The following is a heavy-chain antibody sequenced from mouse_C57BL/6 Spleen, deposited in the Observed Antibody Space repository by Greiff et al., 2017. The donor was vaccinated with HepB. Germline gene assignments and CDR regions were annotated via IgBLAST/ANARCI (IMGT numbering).Heavy chain of an antibody. CDR1: GYTFTSYW. D-gene: IGHD2-3*01. Sequence: QVQLQQPGAELVKPGASVKLSCKASGYTFTSYWMHWVKQRPGQGLEWIGMIHPNSGSTNYNEKFKSKATLTVDKSSSTAYMQLSSLTSEDSAVYYCARTRGWLHLAMDYWGQGTSVTVSS. CDR3: ARTRGWLHLAMDY. V-gene: IGHV1-64*01. J-gene: IGHJ4*01. CDR2: IHPNSGST.